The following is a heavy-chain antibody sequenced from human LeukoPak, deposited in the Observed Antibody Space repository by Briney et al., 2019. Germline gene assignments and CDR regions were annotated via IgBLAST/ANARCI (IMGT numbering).Heavy chain of an antibody. CDR3: ASLTDGDSNFDY. CDR2: ISTSSSYI. Sequence: TGGSLRLSCVVSGFTFSAYPMNWVRQAPGKGLDWVSSISTSSSYIYYADSVKGRFTISRHNAKNSLYLQMNSLRAEDTAVYYCASLTDGDSNFDYWGQGTLVTVSS. V-gene: IGHV3-21*04. J-gene: IGHJ4*02. D-gene: IGHD4-17*01. CDR1: GFTFSAYP.